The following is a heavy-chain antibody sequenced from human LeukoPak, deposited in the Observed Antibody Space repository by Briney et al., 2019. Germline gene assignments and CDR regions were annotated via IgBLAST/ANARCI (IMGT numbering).Heavy chain of an antibody. CDR1: TFTFSNYT. D-gene: IGHD6-13*01. J-gene: IGHJ4*02. CDR2: ICGSGGNT. Sequence: GGSLRLSCAASTFTFSNYTMRWQRRAPGKGLVWVSAICGSGGNTYYADSVKGRFTVSRDNSKNTLYLEMHRLSAEDAAVYYCAKEDRYRDSWYQSLGYWGQGTLVTVSS. V-gene: IGHV3-23*01. CDR3: AKEDRYRDSWYQSLGY.